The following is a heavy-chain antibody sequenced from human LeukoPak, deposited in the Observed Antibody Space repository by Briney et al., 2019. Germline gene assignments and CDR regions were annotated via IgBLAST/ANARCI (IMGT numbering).Heavy chain of an antibody. CDR1: GSTVSSNY. D-gene: IGHD6-13*01. J-gene: IGHJ4*02. CDR3: ARELRGIFDLSRYDY. V-gene: IGHV3-7*01. Sequence: GGSLRLSCAASGSTVSSNYMSWVRQAPGKGLEWVANIKQDGSEKYYVDSVKGRFTISRDNAKNSLYLQMNSLRAEDTAVYYCARELRGIFDLSRYDYWGQGTLVTVSS. CDR2: IKQDGSEK.